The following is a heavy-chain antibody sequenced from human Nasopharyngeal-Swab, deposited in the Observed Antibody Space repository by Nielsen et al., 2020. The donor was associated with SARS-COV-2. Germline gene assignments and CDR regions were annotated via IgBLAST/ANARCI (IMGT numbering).Heavy chain of an antibody. D-gene: IGHD1-7*01. CDR2: IWYDGSNK. Sequence: GESLKISCAASGFTFSSYGMHWVRQAPGKGLEWVAVIWYDGSNKYYADSVKGRFTISRDNSKNTLYLQMNSLRAEDTAVYYCERDGAELELHKGFDYWGQGTLVTVSS. V-gene: IGHV3-33*01. J-gene: IGHJ4*02. CDR1: GFTFSSYG. CDR3: ERDGAELELHKGFDY.